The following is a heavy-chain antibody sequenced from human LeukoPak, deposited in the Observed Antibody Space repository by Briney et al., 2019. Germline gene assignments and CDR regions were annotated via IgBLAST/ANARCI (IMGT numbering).Heavy chain of an antibody. J-gene: IGHJ4*02. CDR2: ISKTGRGI. Sequence: PGGSLRLSCAASGFNFSDYFMSWIRQAPGTGLQWLAYISKTGRGIEYAESVRGRFTISRDNAKNSVFLQMDSLRAEDTAVYSCATVRYSTIWSFEFDNWGQGALVTVSS. V-gene: IGHV3-11*01. CDR1: GFNFSDYF. D-gene: IGHD5-12*01. CDR3: ATVRYSTIWSFEFDN.